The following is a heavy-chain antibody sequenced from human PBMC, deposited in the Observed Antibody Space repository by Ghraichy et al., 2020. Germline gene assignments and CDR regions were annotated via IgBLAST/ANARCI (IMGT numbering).Heavy chain of an antibody. V-gene: IGHV3-23*01. CDR1: GFAFSNFA. Sequence: GGSLRLSCAASGFAFSNFAMNWVRQAPGKGLEWVSGISGSGRSTYNSEAVKGRFTISSDNSRNTLYLQMNSLRVEDTAVYFCAKDQRRGGSESFDYWGQGTLVTVSS. D-gene: IGHD3-10*01. J-gene: IGHJ4*02. CDR3: AKDQRRGGSESFDY. CDR2: ISGSGRST.